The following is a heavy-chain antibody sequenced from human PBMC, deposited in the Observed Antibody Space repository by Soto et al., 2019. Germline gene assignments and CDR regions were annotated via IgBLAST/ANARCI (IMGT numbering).Heavy chain of an antibody. CDR2: ISGSGGST. D-gene: IGHD3-22*01. Sequence: GSLSLSCASAGFTFSRYAMSLVRQAPGKGLEWVSAISGSGGSTYCADSVKGRFTISRDNSKNTLYLQMKSLRAEDTAVYYCAKAYESSGYRRIEAGMDVWGQGTTVTVSS. CDR1: GFTFSRYA. CDR3: AKAYESSGYRRIEAGMDV. V-gene: IGHV3-23*01. J-gene: IGHJ6*02.